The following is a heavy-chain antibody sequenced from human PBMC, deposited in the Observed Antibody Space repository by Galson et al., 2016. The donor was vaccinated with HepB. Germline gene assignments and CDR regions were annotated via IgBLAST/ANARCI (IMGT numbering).Heavy chain of an antibody. V-gene: IGHV3-21*01. CDR2: ISSSSTYI. Sequence: SLRLSCAASGFTFSRYTLNWVRRAPGKVLEWVSSISSSSTYIYYADSMKGRFTISRDNAKKSLYLQMSSLRVEDTAVYYCARESSGYDYDFDIWGQGTMVTVSS. CDR3: ARESSGYDYDFDI. D-gene: IGHD5-12*01. J-gene: IGHJ3*02. CDR1: GFTFSRYT.